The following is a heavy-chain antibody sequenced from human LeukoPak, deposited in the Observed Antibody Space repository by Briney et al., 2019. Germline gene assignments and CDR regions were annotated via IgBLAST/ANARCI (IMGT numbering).Heavy chain of an antibody. D-gene: IGHD2-21*02. CDR3: AANGYCGTDCYYYFDY. Sequence: SVKVSCKASGGTFNNYAFSWVRQAPGQGLERMGGIIPIFGTTNYAQKFQGRVTITADESTTTAYMELNSLRSADTAVYYCAANGYCGTDCYYYFDYWGQGTLVTVSS. J-gene: IGHJ4*02. CDR1: GGTFNNYA. CDR2: IIPIFGTT. V-gene: IGHV1-69*13.